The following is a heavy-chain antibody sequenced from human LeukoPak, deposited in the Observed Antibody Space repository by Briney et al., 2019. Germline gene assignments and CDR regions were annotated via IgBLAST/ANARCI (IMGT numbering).Heavy chain of an antibody. V-gene: IGHV4-4*07. CDR3: ARDRRANSSGWYPRDYYYYYMDV. J-gene: IGHJ6*03. D-gene: IGHD6-19*01. CDR2: IYTSGST. CDR1: GGSISSYY. Sequence: PSETLSLTCTVSGGSISSYYWSWIRQPAGKGLEWIGRIYTSGSTNYNPSLKSRVTISVDKSKNQFSLKLSSVTAADTAVYYCARDRRANSSGWYPRDYYYYYMDVWGKGTTVTVSS.